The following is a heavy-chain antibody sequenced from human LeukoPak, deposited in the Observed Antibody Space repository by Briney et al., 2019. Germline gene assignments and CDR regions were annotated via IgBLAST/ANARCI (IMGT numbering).Heavy chain of an antibody. D-gene: IGHD1-14*01. CDR1: GGSISGYY. CDR2: ISHSGST. J-gene: IGHJ6*03. CDR3: ARGAFRNSEPYYYYMDV. Sequence: KPSETLSLTCTVSGGSISGYYWSWIRQPPGKGLEWIGYISHSGSTNYNPSLKSRVTMSVDTSKNQFSLKLSSVTAADTAVYYCARGAFRNSEPYYYYMDVWGKGTTVTVSS. V-gene: IGHV4-59*01.